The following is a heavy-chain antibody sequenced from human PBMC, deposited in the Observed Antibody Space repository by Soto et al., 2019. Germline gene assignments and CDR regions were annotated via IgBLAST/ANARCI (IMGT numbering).Heavy chain of an antibody. J-gene: IGHJ4*02. V-gene: IGHV2-5*02. D-gene: IGHD3-10*01. Sequence: QITLKESGPTLVKPTQTLTLTCTFSGFSLSTSGVGVGWIRQPPGKALEWLALIYWDDDKGYSPSLKTRLTITKDTSKNQVVLTMTNMDHVDTATYYCAQYRYGSYDYWGQGTLVTVSS. CDR2: IYWDDDK. CDR3: AQYRYGSYDY. CDR1: GFSLSTSGVG.